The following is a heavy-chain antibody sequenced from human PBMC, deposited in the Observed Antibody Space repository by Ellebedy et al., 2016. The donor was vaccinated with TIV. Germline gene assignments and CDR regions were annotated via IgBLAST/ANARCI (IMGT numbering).Heavy chain of an antibody. J-gene: IGHJ4*02. CDR3: ARDSRRSGSYFSPFDY. Sequence: GGSLRLSXAASEFSFTTSAMHWVRQAPGKGLEWLAVISYDGNNKYSAHSVRGRFTISRDNSRNTLYLQMNSLRPEDTAIYYCARDSRRSGSYFSPFDYWGQGTLVTVSS. V-gene: IGHV3-30-3*01. CDR1: EFSFTTSA. CDR2: ISYDGNNK. D-gene: IGHD3-10*01.